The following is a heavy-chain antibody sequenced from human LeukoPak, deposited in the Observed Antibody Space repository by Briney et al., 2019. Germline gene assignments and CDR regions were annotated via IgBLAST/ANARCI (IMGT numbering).Heavy chain of an antibody. Sequence: GGSLRLSCVGSGFSFSSYGMTWVRQAPGKGLEWVSGISWNSGSIGYADSVKDRFTISRDNAKNSLYLQMSSLRAEDTALYYCAKDIGATDYTPEAFDIWGQGTMVTVSS. CDR3: AKDIGATDYTPEAFDI. CDR2: ISWNSGSI. J-gene: IGHJ3*02. CDR1: GFSFSSYG. D-gene: IGHD4-11*01. V-gene: IGHV3-9*01.